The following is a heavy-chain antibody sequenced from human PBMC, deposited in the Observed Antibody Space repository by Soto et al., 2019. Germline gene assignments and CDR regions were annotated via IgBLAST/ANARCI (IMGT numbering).Heavy chain of an antibody. CDR3: ARGGDYYAFDI. Sequence: GGSLRLSCAASGFTFSSYSMNWVRQAPGKGLEWVSSISSSSSYIYYADSVKGRFTISRDNAKNSLYLQMNSLRAEDTAVYCCARGGDYYAFDIWGQGTMVSVSS. J-gene: IGHJ3*02. CDR2: ISSSSSYI. V-gene: IGHV3-21*01. CDR1: GFTFSSYS. D-gene: IGHD4-17*01.